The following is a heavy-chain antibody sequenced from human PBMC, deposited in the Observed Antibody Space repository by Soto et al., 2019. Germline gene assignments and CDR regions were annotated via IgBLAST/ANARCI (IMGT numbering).Heavy chain of an antibody. CDR1: GFTFRSYG. Sequence: QMQLVESGGGVVQPGGSLRLSCAASGFTFRSYGIHWVRQAPGKGLEWVSHIWFDGSTKYYVDSVKGRFTISRDNSKNTLYLQMNSLRVEDTAVYYCARDPLVPYGYGMDVWGQGTTVTVSS. CDR3: ARDPLVPYGYGMDV. V-gene: IGHV3-33*01. J-gene: IGHJ6*02. CDR2: IWFDGSTK. D-gene: IGHD2-2*01.